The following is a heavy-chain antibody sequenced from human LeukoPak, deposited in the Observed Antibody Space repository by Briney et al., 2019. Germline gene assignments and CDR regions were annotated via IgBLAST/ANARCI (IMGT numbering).Heavy chain of an antibody. CDR3: ARRQNSVTIFGMIRVGYYYMDV. J-gene: IGHJ6*03. D-gene: IGHD3-3*01. Sequence: PSETLSLTCTVSGGSISSYYWSWIRQPPGKGLEWIGNIYYSGSTNYNPSLKSRVTISVDTSKDQFSLKLSSVTAADTAVYYCARRQNSVTIFGMIRVGYYYMDVWGKGTTVTVSS. V-gene: IGHV4-59*12. CDR1: GGSISSYY. CDR2: IYYSGST.